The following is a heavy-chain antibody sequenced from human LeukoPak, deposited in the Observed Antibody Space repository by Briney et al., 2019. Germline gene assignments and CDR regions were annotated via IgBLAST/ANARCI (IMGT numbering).Heavy chain of an antibody. D-gene: IGHD2-2*01. Sequence: ASVKVSCKASGYTFTSYDINWVRQATGQGLEWMGWVNPNSGNTGYAQKFQGRVTITRNTSISTAYMELSSLRSEDTAVYYCARAHLERYCSSTSCYPSDYWGQGTLVTVSS. J-gene: IGHJ4*02. CDR3: ARAHLERYCSSTSCYPSDY. V-gene: IGHV1-8*03. CDR2: VNPNSGNT. CDR1: GYTFTSYD.